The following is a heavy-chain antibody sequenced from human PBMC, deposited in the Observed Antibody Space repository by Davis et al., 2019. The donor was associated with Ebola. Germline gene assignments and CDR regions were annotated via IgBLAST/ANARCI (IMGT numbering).Heavy chain of an antibody. J-gene: IGHJ6*04. CDR2: IWYDGSNK. CDR1: GFTFSSYG. CDR3: AKGRGEYYYYGMDV. V-gene: IGHV3-33*06. Sequence: GESLKISCGASGFTFSSYGMHWVRQAPGKGLEWVAVIWYDGSNKYYADSVKGRFTISRDNSKNTLYLQMNSLRAEDTAVYYCAKGRGEYYYYGMDVWGKGTTVTVSS.